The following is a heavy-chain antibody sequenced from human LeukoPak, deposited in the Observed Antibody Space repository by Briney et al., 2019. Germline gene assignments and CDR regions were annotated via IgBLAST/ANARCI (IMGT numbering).Heavy chain of an antibody. CDR3: ARGPDHAKVGD. D-gene: IGHD1-14*01. V-gene: IGHV4-34*01. Sequence: SETLSLTCAVYGGSFSGYYWTWILQPPEKGREWIGEINDSGYTDYNTSLKSRLTISIDTSKNQFSLRPSPVTAADTAVYYCARGPDHAKVGDWGQGTLVTVSS. J-gene: IGHJ4*02. CDR2: INDSGYT. CDR1: GGSFSGYY.